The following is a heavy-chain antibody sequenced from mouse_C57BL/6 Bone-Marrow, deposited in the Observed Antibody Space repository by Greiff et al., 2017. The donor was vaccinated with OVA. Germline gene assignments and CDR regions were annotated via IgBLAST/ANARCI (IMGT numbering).Heavy chain of an antibody. J-gene: IGHJ2*01. CDR2: IDPENGDT. D-gene: IGHD2-1*01. V-gene: IGHV14-4*01. CDR3: TSYGNFDY. Sequence: EVQLQQSGAELVRPGASVKLSCTASGFNIKDDYMHWVKQRPEQGLEWIGWIDPENGDTEYASKFQGKATIQADTSSNTAYLQLSSLTSEATAVXSCTSYGNFDYWGQGTTLTVSS. CDR1: GFNIKDDY.